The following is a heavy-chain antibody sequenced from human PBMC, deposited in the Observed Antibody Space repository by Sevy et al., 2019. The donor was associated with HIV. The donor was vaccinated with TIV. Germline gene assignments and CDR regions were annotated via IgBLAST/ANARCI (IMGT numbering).Heavy chain of an antibody. J-gene: IGHJ4*02. V-gene: IGHV4-59*11. CDR2: IYHSGSS. Sequence: SENLSLTCSVSGGSISGHYWGWIRQPPGKGLEWVAYIYHSGSSNYNPSLRSLVSISVDTSKNQFSLRLSSVTAADTAVSYSARADALIYHDTSGFQNYFDSWGPGTLVTVSS. CDR1: GGSISGHY. CDR3: ARADALIYHDTSGFQNYFDS. D-gene: IGHD3-22*01.